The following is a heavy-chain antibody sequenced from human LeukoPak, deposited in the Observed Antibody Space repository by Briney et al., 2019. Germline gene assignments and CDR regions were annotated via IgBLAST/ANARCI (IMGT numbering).Heavy chain of an antibody. D-gene: IGHD2-2*01. J-gene: IGHJ1*01. CDR1: GYSFTNYW. CDR3: ARPACSSTSCYLYFQY. Sequence: GESLKISCKGSGYSFTNYWIGWVRQMPGKGLEWKGIIYPGDSDTRYSPSFQGQVTISADKSISTAYLQWSSLKASDTAMYYCARPACSSTSCYLYFQYWGQGTLVTVSS. CDR2: IYPGDSDT. V-gene: IGHV5-51*01.